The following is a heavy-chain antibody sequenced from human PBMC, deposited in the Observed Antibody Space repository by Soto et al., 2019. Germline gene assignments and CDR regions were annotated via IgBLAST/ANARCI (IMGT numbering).Heavy chain of an antibody. CDR1: GFTFSDYY. Sequence: QVPLVESGGCLVEPGGSLRLSCVVSGFTFSDYYMSWIRQTPGTGVEWLAHISSSGSMMKLAASVKGRFTISRDNGKRSLFLQMDNLRAEDTAVYFCARQGTTLGAGVDWYVDVWGRGTLVTVSS. CDR3: ARQGTTLGAGVDWYVDV. V-gene: IGHV3-11*01. CDR2: ISSSGSMM. D-gene: IGHD3-3*01. J-gene: IGHJ2*01.